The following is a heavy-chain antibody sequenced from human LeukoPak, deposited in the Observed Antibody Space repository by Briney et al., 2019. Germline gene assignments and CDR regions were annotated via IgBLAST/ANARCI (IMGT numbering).Heavy chain of an antibody. CDR1: GFTFSSYG. D-gene: IGHD2-8*01. CDR2: VRYDGSNK. Sequence: PGGSLRLSCAASGFTFSSYGMHWVRQAPGKGLEWVAFVRYDGSNKYYADSVKGRFTISRDNAKNSLYLQMNSLRAEDTAAYYCAREWSRFTPPDYWGQGTLVTVSS. J-gene: IGHJ4*02. CDR3: AREWSRFTPPDY. V-gene: IGHV3-30*02.